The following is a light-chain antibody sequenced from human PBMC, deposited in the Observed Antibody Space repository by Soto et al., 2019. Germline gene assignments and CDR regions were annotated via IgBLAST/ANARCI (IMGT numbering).Light chain of an antibody. CDR1: RSVGNNF. Sequence: EIVLTQSPGTLSLSPGERATLSCRASRSVGNNFLSWYQQRPGQAPRLLIYNAFNRAAGISDRFSGSGSGTNFTLTISRLEPEDFAVYYCLQHAYSPLTFGQGTRLDIK. V-gene: IGKV3-20*01. CDR3: LQHAYSPLT. J-gene: IGKJ5*01. CDR2: NAF.